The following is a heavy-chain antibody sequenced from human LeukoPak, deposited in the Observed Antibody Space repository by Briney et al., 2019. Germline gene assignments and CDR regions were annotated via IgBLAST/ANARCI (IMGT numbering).Heavy chain of an antibody. Sequence: SETLSLTCTVSGGSLSTFYWSCLRRPPGKGLEWVGYLSYSGSTNYYPSLKSRVSISVNTSKNQFSLRLSSVTAADTAVYYCAREDPQTTVPEGLDVWGQGTTVTVSS. V-gene: IGHV4-59*01. CDR2: LSYSGST. J-gene: IGHJ6*02. CDR3: AREDPQTTVPEGLDV. CDR1: GGSLSTFY. D-gene: IGHD4-17*01.